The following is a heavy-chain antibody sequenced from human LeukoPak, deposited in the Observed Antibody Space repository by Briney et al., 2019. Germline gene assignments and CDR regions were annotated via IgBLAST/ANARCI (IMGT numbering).Heavy chain of an antibody. Sequence: KPSETLSLTCAVSDYSISSGDYWGWIRQPPGKGLEWIGSVYHSGSTHYSPSLKSRVTISVDTFKNQFSLKLSSVTAADTAVYYCARNDSSGYFDYWGQGTLVTVSS. D-gene: IGHD3-22*01. V-gene: IGHV4-38-2*01. CDR1: DYSISSGDY. CDR3: ARNDSSGYFDY. J-gene: IGHJ4*02. CDR2: VYHSGST.